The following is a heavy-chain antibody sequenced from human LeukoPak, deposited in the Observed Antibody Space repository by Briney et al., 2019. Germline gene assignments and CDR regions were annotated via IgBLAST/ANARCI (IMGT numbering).Heavy chain of an antibody. Sequence: GGSLRLSCSASGFTFSSYNMNWVRQAPGKRLEWVSSISTSGIYIYYADSLKGRFTISRDNAKNSLYLQVNSLRAEDTAVYYCARTALFGGRLTTPGLDYWGQGTLVTVSS. D-gene: IGHD3-16*01. J-gene: IGHJ4*02. CDR1: GFTFSSYN. CDR2: ISTSGIYI. V-gene: IGHV3-21*01. CDR3: ARTALFGGRLTTPGLDY.